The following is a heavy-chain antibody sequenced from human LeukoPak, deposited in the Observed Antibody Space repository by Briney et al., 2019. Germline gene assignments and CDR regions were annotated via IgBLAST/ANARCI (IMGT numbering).Heavy chain of an antibody. D-gene: IGHD2-2*01. J-gene: IGHJ4*02. Sequence: PSETLSLTCALSGYSISSGYYWGWIRRPPGKGLERIGSIYHSGSTYYNPPLKSRVTISVDTSKNQFSLKLSSVTAADTAVYYCARLALYCSSTSCYRSDFDYWGQGTLVTVSS. V-gene: IGHV4-38-2*01. CDR1: GYSISSGYY. CDR3: ARLALYCSSTSCYRSDFDY. CDR2: IYHSGST.